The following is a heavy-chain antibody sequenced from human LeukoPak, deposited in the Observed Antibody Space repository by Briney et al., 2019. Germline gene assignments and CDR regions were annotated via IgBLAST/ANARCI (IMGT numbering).Heavy chain of an antibody. D-gene: IGHD3-10*01. J-gene: IGHJ4*02. CDR3: ARGAYYYGSGNQLVFDY. CDR1: GGSFSGYY. V-gene: IGHV4-34*01. CDR2: INHSGST. Sequence: PSETLSLTCAVYGGSFSGYYWSWIRHPPGKGLEWIGEINHSGSTNYNPSLKSRVTISVDTSKNQFSLKLSSVTAADTAVYYCARGAYYYGSGNQLVFDYWGQGTLVTVSS.